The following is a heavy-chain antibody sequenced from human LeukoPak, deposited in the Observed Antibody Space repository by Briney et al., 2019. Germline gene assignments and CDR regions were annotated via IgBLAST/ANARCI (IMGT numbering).Heavy chain of an antibody. J-gene: IGHJ1*01. V-gene: IGHV4-61*02. D-gene: IGHD6-13*01. CDR1: GGSISSGSYY. Sequence: SQTLSLTCTVSGGSISSGSYYWSWIRQPAGKGLEWIGRIYTSGSTNYNPSLKSRVTISVDTSKNQFSLKLSSVTAADTAVYYCAREAVAAAGEAEYFQHWGQGTLVTVSS. CDR3: AREAVAAAGEAEYFQH. CDR2: IYTSGST.